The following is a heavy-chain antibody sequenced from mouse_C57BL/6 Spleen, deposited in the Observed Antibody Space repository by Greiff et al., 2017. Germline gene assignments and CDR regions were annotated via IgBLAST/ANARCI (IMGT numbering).Heavy chain of an antibody. V-gene: IGHV1-42*01. CDR2: INPSTGGT. Sequence: VQLQQSGPELVKPGASVKISCKASGYSFTGYYMNWVKQSPEKSLEWIGEINPSTGGTTYNQKFKAKATLTVDKSSSTAYMQLKSLTSEDSAVYYCARHWNYAMDYWGQGTSVTVSS. CDR3: ARHWNYAMDY. CDR1: GYSFTGYY. J-gene: IGHJ4*01. D-gene: IGHD4-1*01.